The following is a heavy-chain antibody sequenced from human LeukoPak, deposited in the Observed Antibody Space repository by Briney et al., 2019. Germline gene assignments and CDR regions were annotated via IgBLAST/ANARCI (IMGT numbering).Heavy chain of an antibody. CDR1: GGSISSYY. CDR3: ARGYCSSTSCYPLGRFDP. D-gene: IGHD2-2*01. J-gene: IGHJ5*02. Sequence: PSETLSLTCTVSGGSISSYYWSWIRQPPGKGLEWIGYIYYSGSTNYNPSLKSRVTISVDTSKNQSSLKLSSVTAADTAVYYCARGYCSSTSCYPLGRFDPWGQGTLVTVSS. V-gene: IGHV4-59*01. CDR2: IYYSGST.